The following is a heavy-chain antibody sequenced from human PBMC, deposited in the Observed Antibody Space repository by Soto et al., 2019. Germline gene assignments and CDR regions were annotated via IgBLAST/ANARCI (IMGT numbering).Heavy chain of an antibody. D-gene: IGHD3-3*01. Sequence: ASVKVSCKASGYTFTSYYMHWVRQAPGQGLEWMGIINPSGGSTSYAQKFQGRVTMTRDTSTSTVYMELSSLRSEDTAVYYCARDADYDFWSGNIWFDPWGQGTLVTVSS. J-gene: IGHJ5*02. CDR3: ARDADYDFWSGNIWFDP. V-gene: IGHV1-46*01. CDR1: GYTFTSYY. CDR2: INPSGGST.